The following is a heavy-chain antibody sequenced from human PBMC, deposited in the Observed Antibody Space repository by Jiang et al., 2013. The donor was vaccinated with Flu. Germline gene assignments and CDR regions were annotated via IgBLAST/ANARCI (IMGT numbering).Heavy chain of an antibody. D-gene: IGHD6-13*01. J-gene: IGHJ4*02. CDR2: ISDSGGST. CDR1: GFIFSKYA. Sequence: VQLLESGGGLVQPGGSLGLSCAASGFIFSKYAMSWVRQAPGKGLEWISTISDSGGSTNFADSVKGRLTISRDNSKNTLYLQMNSLRAEDTAVYYCAKDRLSSTWGIDYWGQGTLVTVSS. CDR3: AKDRLSSTWGIDY. V-gene: IGHV3-23*01.